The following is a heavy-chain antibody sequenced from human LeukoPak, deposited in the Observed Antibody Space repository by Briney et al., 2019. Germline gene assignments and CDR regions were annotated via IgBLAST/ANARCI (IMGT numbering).Heavy chain of an antibody. J-gene: IGHJ4*02. CDR2: INPNSGGT. CDR1: GYTFTSYD. D-gene: IGHD3-22*01. CDR3: ARVGYYDSSGYLGPYDY. V-gene: IGHV1-2*02. Sequence: ASVKVSCKASGYTFTSYDINWVRQAPGQGLEWMGWINPNSGGTNYAQKFQGRVTMTRDTSISTAYMELSRLRSDDTAVYYCARVGYYDSSGYLGPYDYWGQGTLVTVSS.